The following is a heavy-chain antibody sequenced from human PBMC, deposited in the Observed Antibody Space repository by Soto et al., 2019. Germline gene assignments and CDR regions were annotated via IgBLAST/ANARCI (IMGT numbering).Heavy chain of an antibody. CDR2: MYGGGNT. J-gene: IGHJ4*02. Sequence: GGSLRLSCAGSGFTVSSNYMSWVRQAPGKGLECVSVMYGGGNTYYADSVKGRFTISRDNSKNTVYLQMNSLRAEDTAVYYCARSCGSTSCYAFWGQGTLVTVSS. V-gene: IGHV3-53*01. CDR1: GFTVSSNY. CDR3: ARSCGSTSCYAF. D-gene: IGHD2-2*01.